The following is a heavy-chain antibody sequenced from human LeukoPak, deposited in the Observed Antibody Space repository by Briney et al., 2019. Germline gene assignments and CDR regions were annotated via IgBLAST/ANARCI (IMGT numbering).Heavy chain of an antibody. D-gene: IGHD2-15*01. V-gene: IGHV3-23*01. Sequence: GGSLRLSCAASGFTFSIYAMSSVRQAPGKGREWVSVISNSDTTTYYADSVKGRFTLSRDNSNNSLYLQTNSLRADSTAVYDCAKGYPRAGCCGISCQRSTFDYRGQGTLVTVSS. CDR1: GFTFSIYA. J-gene: IGHJ4*02. CDR2: ISNSDTTT. CDR3: AKGYPRAGCCGISCQRSTFDY.